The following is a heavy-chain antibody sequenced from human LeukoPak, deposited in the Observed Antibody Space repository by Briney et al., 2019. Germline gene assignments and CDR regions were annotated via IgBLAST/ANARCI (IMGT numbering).Heavy chain of an antibody. CDR3: ARLGYQLLYAYYYYYMDV. D-gene: IGHD2-2*02. J-gene: IGHJ6*03. Sequence: PSETLSLTCTVSGGSISSYYWSWIRQPPGKGLEWIGYIYYSGSTNYNPSLKSRVTISVDTSKNQFSLKLSSVTAADTAVYYCARLGYQLLYAYYYYYMDVWAKGTTVTVSS. CDR2: IYYSGST. V-gene: IGHV4-59*12. CDR1: GGSISSYY.